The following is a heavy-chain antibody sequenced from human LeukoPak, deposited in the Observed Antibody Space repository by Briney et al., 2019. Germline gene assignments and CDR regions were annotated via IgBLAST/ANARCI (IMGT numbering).Heavy chain of an antibody. CDR2: IYYHENT. Sequence: SETLSLTCTVSGGSISSSSDYWGWIRQAPGKGLEWIGSIYYHENTYYNSSLKSRVTISVDTSKNQFSLRLSSVTAADTAVCYCASPFAVSRRNIWGQGTMVTVSS. CDR3: ASPFAVSRRNI. V-gene: IGHV4-39*01. J-gene: IGHJ3*02. CDR1: GGSISSSSDY. D-gene: IGHD5/OR15-5a*01.